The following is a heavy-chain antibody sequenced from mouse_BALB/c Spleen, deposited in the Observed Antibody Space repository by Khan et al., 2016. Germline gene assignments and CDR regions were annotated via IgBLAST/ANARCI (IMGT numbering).Heavy chain of an antibody. Sequence: EVQLQESGPELVKPGASVKMSCKSSGYTFTSYVMHWVKQKPGQGLEWIGYIDPYNDGTKYNEKFKGKATLTSDKSSSTAYMELSSLTSEDSAVYYWARRGYTGTYFDYWGQGTTLTVSS. CDR2: IDPYNDGT. CDR1: GYTFTSYV. CDR3: ARRGYTGTYFDY. V-gene: IGHV1S136*01. D-gene: IGHD2-2*01. J-gene: IGHJ2*01.